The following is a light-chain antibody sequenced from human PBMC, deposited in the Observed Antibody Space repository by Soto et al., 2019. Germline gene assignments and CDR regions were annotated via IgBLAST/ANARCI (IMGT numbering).Light chain of an antibody. CDR3: QQTYSTPPET. CDR1: QSISNH. Sequence: DIQMTQSPSSLSASVEDRVIITCRASQSISNHLNWYQQKPGKAPKVLIYAASTLQSGVPSRFSGSGSGTDFTLTISSLQPEDFATYYCQQTYSTPPETFGQGTKVDIK. V-gene: IGKV1-39*01. J-gene: IGKJ1*01. CDR2: AAS.